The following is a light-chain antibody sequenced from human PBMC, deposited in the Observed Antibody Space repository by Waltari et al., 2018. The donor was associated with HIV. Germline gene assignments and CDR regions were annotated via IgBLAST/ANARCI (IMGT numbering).Light chain of an antibody. V-gene: IGKV4-1*01. CDR3: QQYLRTPLT. CDR2: RAS. J-gene: IGKJ4*01. CDR1: ETVLYGRTY. Sequence: DIVMTQSPDSLAVSLGERATINCKSSETVLYGRTYLSWYQQKPGQPPKLLIYRASTRQTSVPGRFLGNRSGRDLRLTSSSLQPKDVAAYCCQQYLRTPLTVGGGCRVEI.